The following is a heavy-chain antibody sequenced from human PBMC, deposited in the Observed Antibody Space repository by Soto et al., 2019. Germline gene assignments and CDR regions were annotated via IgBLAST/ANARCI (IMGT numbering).Heavy chain of an antibody. J-gene: IGHJ6*02. CDR1: GFTFGSYA. D-gene: IGHD3-3*01. CDR2: ISYDGSNK. Sequence: GGSLRLSCAASGFTFGSYAMHWVRQAPGKGLEWVAVISYDGSNKYYADSVKGRFTISRDNAKNTLYLQMNSLRAEDTAVYYCAKEEGVRFLGWLGTQSNYYYGMDVWGQGTTVTVSS. V-gene: IGHV3-30-3*01. CDR3: AKEEGVRFLGWLGTQSNYYYGMDV.